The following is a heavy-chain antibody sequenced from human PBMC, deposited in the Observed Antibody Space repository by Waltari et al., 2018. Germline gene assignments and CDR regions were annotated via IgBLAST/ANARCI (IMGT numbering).Heavy chain of an antibody. J-gene: IGHJ4*02. CDR2: IYTSGST. D-gene: IGHD5-12*01. Sequence: QVQLQESGPGLVKPSQTLSLTCTVSGGSIRSGSYYWSWIRQPAGKGLEWIGYIYTSGSTNYNPSLKSRVTISVDTSKNQFSLKLSSVTAADTAVYYCARVCRDGYNSCLGKNFDYWGQGTLVTVSS. CDR3: ARVCRDGYNSCLGKNFDY. V-gene: IGHV4-61*09. CDR1: GGSIRSGSYY.